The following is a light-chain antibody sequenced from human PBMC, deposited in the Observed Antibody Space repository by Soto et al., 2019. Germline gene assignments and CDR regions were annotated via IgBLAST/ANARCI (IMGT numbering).Light chain of an antibody. CDR2: GAS. Sequence: EIALTQSPGTLSLSPGERATLSCRASQSVGSNYLAWYQQTPGQAPRLLIHGASTRATGIPDRFSGSGSWTDFTLTLSRLESEDSAVYYCHQYASSPLTFGQGTRLDI. CDR3: HQYASSPLT. J-gene: IGKJ5*01. V-gene: IGKV3-20*01. CDR1: QSVGSNY.